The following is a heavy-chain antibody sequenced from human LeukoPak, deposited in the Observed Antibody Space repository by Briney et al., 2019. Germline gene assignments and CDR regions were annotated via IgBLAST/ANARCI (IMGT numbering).Heavy chain of an antibody. CDR2: IYYSGST. J-gene: IGHJ4*02. Sequence: NSSETLSLTCTVSGGSIRSSSYQWGWIRQPPGKGLEWIGSIYYSGSTYYNPSLKSRVTISVDTSKNQFSLKLSSVTAADTAVYYCASHITMIVVVTSYWGQGTLVTVSS. CDR1: GGSIRSSSYQ. D-gene: IGHD3-22*01. V-gene: IGHV4-39*01. CDR3: ASHITMIVVVTSY.